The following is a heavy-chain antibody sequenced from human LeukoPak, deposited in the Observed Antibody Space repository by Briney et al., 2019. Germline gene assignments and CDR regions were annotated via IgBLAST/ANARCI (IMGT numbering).Heavy chain of an antibody. CDR3: AREKLRSAFDI. D-gene: IGHD4-17*01. CDR1: GFTFSSYA. V-gene: IGHV3-64*01. CDR2: ISSNGGST. J-gene: IGHJ3*02. Sequence: GGSLRLSCAASGFTFSSYAMHWVRQAPGKGLEYVSAISSNGGSTYYANSVKGRLTISRDNSKNTLYLQMGSLRAEDMAVYYCAREKLRSAFDIWGQGTMVTVSS.